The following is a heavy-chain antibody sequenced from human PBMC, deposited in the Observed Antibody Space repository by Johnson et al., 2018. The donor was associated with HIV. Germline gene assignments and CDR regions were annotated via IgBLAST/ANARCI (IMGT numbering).Heavy chain of an antibody. D-gene: IGHD2-2*01. CDR1: GFTFSTYG. CDR3: AKPYCSSSICSFDI. J-gene: IGHJ3*02. Sequence: QVQLVESGRGVVQPGRSLRLSCAASGFTFSTYGMHWVRQAPGKGLEWVAVISFDGTKKNQADSVKGRFTISRDNAKNALYLQMNSLRAEDTAVYYCAKPYCSSSICSFDIWGQGTMVTVSS. CDR2: ISFDGTKK. V-gene: IGHV3-30*18.